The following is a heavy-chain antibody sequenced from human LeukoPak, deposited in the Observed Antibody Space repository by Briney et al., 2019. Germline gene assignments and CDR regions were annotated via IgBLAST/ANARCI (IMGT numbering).Heavy chain of an antibody. CDR3: ARYLYYFDY. CDR1: GGTFSSFT. V-gene: IGHV1-46*01. Sequence: ASVKVSCKASGGTFSSFTISWVRHAPGQGLEWMGRSNPSGGSASYAQRFQGRVTMTRGTSTSTVYMELSSLRSEDTAVYYCARYLYYFDYWGQGTLVTVSS. J-gene: IGHJ4*02. CDR2: SNPSGGSA.